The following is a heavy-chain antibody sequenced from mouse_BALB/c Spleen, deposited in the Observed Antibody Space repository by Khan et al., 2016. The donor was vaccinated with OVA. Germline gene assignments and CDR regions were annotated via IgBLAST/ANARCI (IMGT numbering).Heavy chain of an antibody. CDR1: GFSLTTYG. CDR3: ARWFDGYSSDYAMDY. J-gene: IGHJ4*01. CDR2: IWSDGST. V-gene: IGHV2-6*02. D-gene: IGHD2-3*01. Sequence: QVQLQQSGPGLVAPSQSLSITCTVSGFSLTTYGVHWVRQPPGKGLEWLVVIWSDGSTNYNSVLKSRLSISKDNSKSQVFVKMNSLQTDETAMYYCARWFDGYSSDYAMDYWGQGTSVTVSS.